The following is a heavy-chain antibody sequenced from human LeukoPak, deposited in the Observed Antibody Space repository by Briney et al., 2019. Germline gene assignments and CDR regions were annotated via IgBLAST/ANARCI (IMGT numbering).Heavy chain of an antibody. Sequence: SETLSLTCTVSGGSISSYYWSWIRQPPGKGLEWIGYIHYSGTTNYYPSLKSRVTIALDTSKNQFSLRLNSVTAADTAVYYCARFGTSSSRFFDQWGQGTLVTVSS. CDR1: GGSISSYY. V-gene: IGHV4-59*01. J-gene: IGHJ4*02. D-gene: IGHD6-6*01. CDR3: ARFGTSSSRFFDQ. CDR2: IHYSGTT.